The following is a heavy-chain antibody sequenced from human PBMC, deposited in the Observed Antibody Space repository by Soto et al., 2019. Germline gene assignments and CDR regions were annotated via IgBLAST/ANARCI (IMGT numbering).Heavy chain of an antibody. D-gene: IGHD2-21*01. CDR2: IYWDDDK. Sequence: QITLKESGPTLVKPTQTLTLTCTFSGFSFSTSGEGVGWIRQTPGKALEWLALIYWDDDKRYSPSLKSRLTMTKDPSKNQVFLKKTNMDPWDTATYYCSLLKGRLAWGQGTLVTVSS. V-gene: IGHV2-5*02. J-gene: IGHJ5*02. CDR1: GFSFSTSGEG. CDR3: SLLKGRLA.